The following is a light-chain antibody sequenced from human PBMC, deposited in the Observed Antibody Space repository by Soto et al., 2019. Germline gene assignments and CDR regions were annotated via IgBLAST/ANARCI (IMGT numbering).Light chain of an antibody. J-gene: IGKJ1*01. V-gene: IGKV1-5*03. CDR2: KAS. Sequence: DVQMTQSPSTLSASVGDRVTITCRASQSISSWLAWYQQRPGKAPKLLIYKASTLETGVPSRFSGSGSATEFTLTISSLQPDDFATYYCQQYDGYSRTFGQGTKVEIK. CDR3: QQYDGYSRT. CDR1: QSISSW.